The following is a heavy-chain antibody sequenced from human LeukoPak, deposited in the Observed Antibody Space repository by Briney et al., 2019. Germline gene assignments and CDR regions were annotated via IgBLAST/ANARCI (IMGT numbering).Heavy chain of an antibody. V-gene: IGHV3-74*03. CDR1: GFTFSGYW. D-gene: IGHD4-17*01. J-gene: IGHJ5*02. Sequence: GGSLRLSCVASGFTFSGYWMHWVRQVPGKGLVWVARINTYGTSTTYGDSVEGRFTISRDNAKNTLDLEMNSLRDDDTAVYYCARGSTTVTTKDWFDPWGQGTQVTVSS. CDR3: ARGSTTVTTKDWFDP. CDR2: INTYGTST.